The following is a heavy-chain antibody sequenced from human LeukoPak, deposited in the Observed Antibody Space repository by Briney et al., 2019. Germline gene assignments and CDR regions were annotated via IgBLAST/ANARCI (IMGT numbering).Heavy chain of an antibody. J-gene: IGHJ4*02. CDR1: GYTFTNYY. Sequence: ASVKVSCKASGYTFTNYYMHWVRQAPGQRLEWMGWINAGNGNTKYSQKFQGRVTITRDTSADTAYMELSSLRSEDTAVYYCARLKYCTNGVCYAGFDYWGQGTLVTVSS. CDR2: INAGNGNT. V-gene: IGHV1-3*01. CDR3: ARLKYCTNGVCYAGFDY. D-gene: IGHD2-8*01.